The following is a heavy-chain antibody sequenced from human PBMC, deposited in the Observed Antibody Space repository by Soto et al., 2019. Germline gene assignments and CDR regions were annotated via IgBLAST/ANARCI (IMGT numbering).Heavy chain of an antibody. V-gene: IGHV3-48*03. CDR1: GFTFSSYE. J-gene: IGHJ4*02. CDR3: ARERRPHVFDY. CDR2: ISSSGSTI. Sequence: PGGYLRLSCEDSGFTFSSYEMNWVRQAPGKGLEWVSYISSSGSTIYYADSVKGRFTISGDNAKNSLYLQMNSLRAEDTAVYYCARERRPHVFDYWGQGTLVTVSS.